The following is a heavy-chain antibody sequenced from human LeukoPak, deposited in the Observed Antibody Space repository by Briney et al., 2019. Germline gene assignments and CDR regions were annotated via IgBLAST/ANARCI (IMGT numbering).Heavy chain of an antibody. Sequence: GGSLRLSCAASGFTFSSYWMSWVRQAPGKGLEWVANIKQDGSEKYYVDSVKGRFTISRDNAKNSLYLQMNSLRAEDTAVYYCARARLRYYYYYMDVWGKGTTVTVSS. D-gene: IGHD3-16*02. J-gene: IGHJ6*03. CDR1: GFTFSSYW. CDR3: ARARLRYYYYYMDV. CDR2: IKQDGSEK. V-gene: IGHV3-7*01.